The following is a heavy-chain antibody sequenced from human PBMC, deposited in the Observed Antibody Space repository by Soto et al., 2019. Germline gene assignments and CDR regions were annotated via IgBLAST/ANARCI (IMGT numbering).Heavy chain of an antibody. CDR2: IYPGDSDA. Sequence: GESLKISCKGSGYSLTTYWIAWVRQMPGKGLEWMGIIYPGDSDAKYSPSFQGQVSFSADKSISTAYLHWSSLKASDTAMYYCARRATGTTGVFYYYYMDVRGKGTTVTVSS. CDR1: GYSLTTYW. J-gene: IGHJ6*03. V-gene: IGHV5-51*01. D-gene: IGHD1-1*01. CDR3: ARRATGTTGVFYYYYMDV.